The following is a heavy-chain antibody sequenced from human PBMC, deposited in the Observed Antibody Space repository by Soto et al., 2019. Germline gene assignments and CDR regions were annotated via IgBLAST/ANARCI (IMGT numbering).Heavy chain of an antibody. J-gene: IGHJ6*02. CDR3: ARGGGSGDIVLVPAAMKYYYYGMDV. CDR1: GYTFTGYY. V-gene: IGHV1-2*04. CDR2: INPNSGGT. Sequence: ASVKVSCKASGYTFTGYYMHWVRQAPGQGLERMGWINPNSGGTNYAQKFQGWVTMTRDTSISTAYMELSRLRSDDTAVYYCARGGGSGDIVLVPAAMKYYYYGMDVWG. D-gene: IGHD2-2*01.